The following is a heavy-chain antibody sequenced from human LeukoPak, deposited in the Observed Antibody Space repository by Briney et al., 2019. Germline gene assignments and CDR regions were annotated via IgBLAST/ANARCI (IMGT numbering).Heavy chain of an antibody. D-gene: IGHD3-3*01. CDR3: ARVLFGVAIPYYFDS. V-gene: IGHV4-31*03. CDR1: GGSISSGGYY. CDR2: ISYSGST. J-gene: IGHJ4*02. Sequence: SQTLSLTCTVSGGSISSGGYYWSWIRQHPGKGLEWIGYISYSGSTYYNPSLKSRVTISVDTSKSQFSLKLSSVTAADTAVYYCARVLFGVAIPYYFDSWGQGTPVTVSS.